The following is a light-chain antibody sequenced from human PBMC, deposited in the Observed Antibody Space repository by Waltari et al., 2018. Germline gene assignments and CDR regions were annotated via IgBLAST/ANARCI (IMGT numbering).Light chain of an antibody. CDR1: QSVSSSY. V-gene: IGKV3-20*01. Sequence: EIVLTQSPGTLSLSPGEGATLSCRASQSVSSSYLAWYQQKPGQAPRLLIYGASNWATDIPDRFTGSGSGTDFTLTINRLEPEDFAVYYCQQYGNSRGSFGQGTKLEIK. CDR3: QQYGNSRGS. CDR2: GAS. J-gene: IGKJ2*03.